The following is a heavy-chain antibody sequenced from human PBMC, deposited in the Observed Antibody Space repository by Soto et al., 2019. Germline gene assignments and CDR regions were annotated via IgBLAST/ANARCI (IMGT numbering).Heavy chain of an antibody. D-gene: IGHD3-9*01. J-gene: IGHJ6*03. CDR3: ARRSYDILTGYLGYYYYYMDV. Sequence: SETLSLTCTVSGGSISSSSYYWGWIRQPPGKGLEWIGSIYYSGSTYYNPSLKSRVTISVDTSKNQFSLKLSSVTAAETAVYYCARRSYDILTGYLGYYYYYMDVWGKGTTVTVSS. CDR2: IYYSGST. V-gene: IGHV4-39*01. CDR1: GGSISSSSYY.